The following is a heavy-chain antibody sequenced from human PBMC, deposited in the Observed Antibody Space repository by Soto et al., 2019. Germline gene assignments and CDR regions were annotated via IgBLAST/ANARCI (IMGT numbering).Heavy chain of an antibody. CDR2: ISSSGSIT. Sequence: GSLLLACSVSGFTFTDYEMNWVRQAPGKGLEWISYISSSGSITYYADSVQGRFTISRDNAKNSLYLQMNSLRVEDTAVYYCARSPFLECNWAQGTLVTVYS. CDR3: ARSPFLECN. D-gene: IGHD3-3*02. J-gene: IGHJ4*02. CDR1: GFTFTDYE. V-gene: IGHV3-48*03.